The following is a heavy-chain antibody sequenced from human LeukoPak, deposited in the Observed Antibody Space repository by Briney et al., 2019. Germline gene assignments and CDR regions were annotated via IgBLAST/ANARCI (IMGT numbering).Heavy chain of an antibody. CDR2: INPNSGGT. CDR3: ARNPRTVGAIDY. V-gene: IGHV1-2*02. D-gene: IGHD1-26*01. CDR1: GYTFTGYY. J-gene: IGHJ4*02. Sequence: EASVKVSCKASGYTFTGYYMHWVRQAPGQGLEWMGWINPNSGGTNYAQKFQGRVTMTRDTSISTAYMELSRLRSDDTVVYYCARNPRTVGAIDYWGQGTLVTVSS.